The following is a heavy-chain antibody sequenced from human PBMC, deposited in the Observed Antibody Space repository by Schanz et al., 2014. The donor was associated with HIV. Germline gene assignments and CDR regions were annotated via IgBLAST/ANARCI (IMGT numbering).Heavy chain of an antibody. CDR2: ISTGGERT. D-gene: IGHD3-10*01. V-gene: IGHV3-23*01. CDR3: GTYNYGSGHDY. Sequence: EEHLLESGGDLIQPGGSLRLSCVASGFPFSNFAMSWVRQDPGRGLEWVSAISTGGERTFYADSVKGRFTISRDNSKITLYLQMNSLRAEDTAIYHCGTYNYGSGHDYWGQGTLVTVSS. J-gene: IGHJ4*02. CDR1: GFPFSNFA.